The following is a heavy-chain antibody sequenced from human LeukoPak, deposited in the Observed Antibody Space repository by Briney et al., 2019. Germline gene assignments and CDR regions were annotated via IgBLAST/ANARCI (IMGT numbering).Heavy chain of an antibody. CDR1: GASVGSAGYY. D-gene: IGHD1-26*01. Sequence: SETLSLTCTVSGASVGSAGYYWSWIRQPPGGGLEWIGYIYYISNTNYNPSLKSRVTMSVDPSKNQFSLKLNSVTAADTAVYYCARTQSQSVSYRYYFGYWGQRTLVTVSS. CDR2: IYYISNT. CDR3: ARTQSQSVSYRYYFGY. V-gene: IGHV4-61*08. J-gene: IGHJ4*02.